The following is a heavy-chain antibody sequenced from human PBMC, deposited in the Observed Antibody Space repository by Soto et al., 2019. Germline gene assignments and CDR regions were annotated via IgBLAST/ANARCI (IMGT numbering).Heavy chain of an antibody. V-gene: IGHV1-46*01. CDR1: GYTFTSYY. Sequence: ASVKVSCKASGYTFTSYYMHWVRQAPGQGLEWMGIINPSGGSTSYAQKFQGRVTMTEDTSTDTAYMELSSLRSEDTAVYYCATTAIAVAGTYDYWGQGTLVTVSS. CDR3: ATTAIAVAGTYDY. J-gene: IGHJ4*02. CDR2: INPSGGST. D-gene: IGHD6-13*01.